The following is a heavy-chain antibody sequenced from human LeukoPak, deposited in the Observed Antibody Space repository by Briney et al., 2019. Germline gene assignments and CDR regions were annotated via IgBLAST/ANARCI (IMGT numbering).Heavy chain of an antibody. J-gene: IGHJ6*02. D-gene: IGHD3-10*01. Sequence: PGGSLRLSCSASGLKYDMSWVRQAPGQGLEWTSVISDDGTTTYYAGPVKGRFTISRDKSNTVYLQMNSLRVEDTAVYFCAKHGSGDRLVFGMDVWGQGTTVVVSS. CDR3: AKHGSGDRLVFGMDV. CDR2: ISDDGTTT. V-gene: IGHV3-23*01. CDR1: GLKYD.